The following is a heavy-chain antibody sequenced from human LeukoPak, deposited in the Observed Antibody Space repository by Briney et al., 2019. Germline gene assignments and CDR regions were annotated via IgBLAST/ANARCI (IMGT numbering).Heavy chain of an antibody. CDR2: ISGINT. CDR1: GFTFSSYA. D-gene: IGHD3-22*01. CDR3: AKAQGTMIVVRDAFDI. J-gene: IGHJ3*02. V-gene: IGHV3-23*01. Sequence: GGSLRLSCAASGFTFSSYAMTWVRQAPGKGLEWVSGISGINTYYADSVKGRFTISRDNSKNTLYLQMNSLRAEDTAVYYCAKAQGTMIVVRDAFDIWGQGTMVTVSS.